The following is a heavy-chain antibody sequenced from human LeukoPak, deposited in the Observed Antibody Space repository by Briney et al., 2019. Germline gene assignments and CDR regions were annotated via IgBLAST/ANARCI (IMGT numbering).Heavy chain of an antibody. Sequence: PGRSLRLSCATSGFIFNNYDPHWVRQAPGKGLEWLATISRDGKRQFYADSVKGRFTISRDDSRNTLFLQMNSLRPEDTAVYYCARDLAMWGQGTLVTVSS. CDR1: GFIFNNYD. CDR2: ISRDGKRQ. CDR3: ARDLAM. D-gene: IGHD2-2*01. J-gene: IGHJ4*02. V-gene: IGHV3-30*03.